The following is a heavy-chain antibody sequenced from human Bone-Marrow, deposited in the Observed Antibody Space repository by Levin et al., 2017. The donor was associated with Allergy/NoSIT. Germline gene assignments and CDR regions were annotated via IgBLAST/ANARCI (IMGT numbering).Heavy chain of an antibody. J-gene: IGHJ6*02. CDR2: IYPGVSDT. V-gene: IGHV5-51*01. CDR1: GYTFITYY. Sequence: GESLKISCKGSGYTFITYYIAWVRQMPGKGLEWVGIIYPGVSDTRYSPSFRGQVTISADKSISTAYLQWDSLKASDTATYYCARHYTLDVWGQGTTVTVSS. CDR3: ARHYTLDV.